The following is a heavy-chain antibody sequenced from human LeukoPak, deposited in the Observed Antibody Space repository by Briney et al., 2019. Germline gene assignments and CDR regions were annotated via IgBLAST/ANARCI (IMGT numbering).Heavy chain of an antibody. J-gene: IGHJ6*02. Sequence: GGSLRLSCAASGFTFGSFSMTWVRQAPGKGLEWVSTISSSGSGTYIYYADSVKGRFTISRDNSKNTLYLQMNSLRAEDTAVYYCARDLAVATIPYYYYGMDVWGQGTTVTVSS. CDR2: ISSSGSGTYI. CDR1: GFTFGSFS. CDR3: ARDLAVATIPYYYYGMDV. V-gene: IGHV3-21*01. D-gene: IGHD5-12*01.